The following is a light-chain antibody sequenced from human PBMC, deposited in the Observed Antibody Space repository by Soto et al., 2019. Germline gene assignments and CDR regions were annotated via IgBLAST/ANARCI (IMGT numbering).Light chain of an antibody. Sequence: QTVLTQSSSASASLGSSVKLTCTLSSGHSSYIIAWHQQQQRKAPRSLMKLEVSGIYNKGSGVPDRFSGSSSGADRYLTISALQSEDEADYYCDTCDNSILVFGGGTKLTVL. V-gene: IGLV4-60*03. CDR3: DTCDNSILV. CDR1: SGHSSYI. J-gene: IGLJ2*01. CDR2: LEVSGIY.